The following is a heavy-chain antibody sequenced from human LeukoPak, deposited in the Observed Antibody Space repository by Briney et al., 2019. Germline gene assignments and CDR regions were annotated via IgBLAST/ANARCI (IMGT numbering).Heavy chain of an antibody. CDR1: GYTFTSYY. D-gene: IGHD3-16*01. V-gene: IGHV1-46*01. CDR2: INPSGGST. J-gene: IGHJ4*02. CDR3: ARDRGEAVVLDY. Sequence: ASVKVSCTASGYTFTSYYMHWVRQAPGQGLEWMGIINPSGGSTSYAQKFQGRVTMTRDMSTSTVYMELSSLRSEDTAVYYCARDRGEAVVLDYWGQGTLVTVSS.